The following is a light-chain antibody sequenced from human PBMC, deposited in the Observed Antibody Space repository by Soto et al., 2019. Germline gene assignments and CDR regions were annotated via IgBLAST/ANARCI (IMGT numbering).Light chain of an antibody. CDR3: QQYNNCPIN. CDR1: QNVNDN. J-gene: IGKJ4*01. V-gene: IGKV3D-15*01. CDR2: GAS. Sequence: EIVMTQSPATLSVSPGERATLSCRASQNVNDNLAWYQQKPGQAPRLLVYGASIRATGIPASFSGSGSGTEFTLTIGSLQSEDFAVYYCQQYNNCPINLGAGTKVEIK.